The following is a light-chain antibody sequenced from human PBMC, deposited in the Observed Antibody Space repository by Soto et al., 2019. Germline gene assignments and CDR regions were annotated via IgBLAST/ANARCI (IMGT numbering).Light chain of an antibody. V-gene: IGLV2-8*01. CDR2: EVS. Sequence: QSALTQPPSASGSPGQSVTISCTGTSSDVGGYNYVSWYQQHPGKAPKLMIYEVSKRPSGVPDRFSGSKSGNTASLTVSGLQAEDEADYYCSSYAGRNTTLGYVFATGTKVTVL. J-gene: IGLJ1*01. CDR1: SSDVGGYNY. CDR3: SSYAGRNTTLGYV.